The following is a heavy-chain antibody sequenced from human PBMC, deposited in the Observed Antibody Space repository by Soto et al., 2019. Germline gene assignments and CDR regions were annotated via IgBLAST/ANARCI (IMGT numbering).Heavy chain of an antibody. CDR3: ARVKGEEDYFDY. CDR2: IIPIFGTA. J-gene: IGHJ4*02. V-gene: IGHV1-69*01. CDR1: GGTFSSYA. Sequence: QVQLVQSGAEVKKPGSSVKVSCKASGGTFSSYAISWVRQAPGQGLEWMGGIIPIFGTANYAQKFQGRVTITADESTRTAYMELGSLGSEDTAVYYCARVKGEEDYFDYWGQGTLVTVSS.